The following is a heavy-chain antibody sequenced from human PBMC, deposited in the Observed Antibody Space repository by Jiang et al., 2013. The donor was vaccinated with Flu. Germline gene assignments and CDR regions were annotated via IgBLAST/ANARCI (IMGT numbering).Heavy chain of an antibody. J-gene: IGHJ4*02. CDR1: GGSISSSSYY. Sequence: GPGLVKPSETLSLTCTVSGGSISSSSYYWGWIRQPPGKGLEWIESIYYSGSTYYNPSLKSRVTISVDTSKNQFSLKLSSVTAADTAVYYCARDTRDLDYWGQGTLVTVSS. CDR2: IYYSGST. CDR3: ARDTRDLDY. V-gene: IGHV4-39*07.